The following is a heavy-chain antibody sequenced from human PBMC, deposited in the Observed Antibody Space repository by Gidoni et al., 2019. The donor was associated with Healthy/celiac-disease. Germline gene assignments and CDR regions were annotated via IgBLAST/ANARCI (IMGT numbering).Heavy chain of an antibody. V-gene: IGHV3-30*18. J-gene: IGHJ4*02. CDR1: GFHFSSYG. CDR2: ISYDGSNK. D-gene: IGHD6-13*01. Sequence: QVQLVESGGGVVQPGRSLRLSCAASGFHFSSYGMHWVRQAPGKGLEWVAVISYDGSNKYYADSVKGRFTISRDNSKNTLYLQMNSLRAEDTAVYYCAKVATEPIAAAGDYWGQGTLVTVSS. CDR3: AKVATEPIAAAGDY.